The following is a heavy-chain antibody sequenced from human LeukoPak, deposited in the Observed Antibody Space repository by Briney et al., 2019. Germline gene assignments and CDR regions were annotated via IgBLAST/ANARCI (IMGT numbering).Heavy chain of an antibody. V-gene: IGHV3-23*01. CDR1: GFTVSRNY. J-gene: IGHJ6*03. CDR3: AKLGGHPLHNYYVGV. CDR2: ILDSGYST. Sequence: GGSLRLSCAASGFTVSRNYMSWVRQAPGKGLEWVSGILDSGYSTYYANSVKGRFTISRDNSNNTLYLQMNSLRAEDTAVYYCAKLGGHPLHNYYVGVWGKGTTVAVSS. D-gene: IGHD3-16*01.